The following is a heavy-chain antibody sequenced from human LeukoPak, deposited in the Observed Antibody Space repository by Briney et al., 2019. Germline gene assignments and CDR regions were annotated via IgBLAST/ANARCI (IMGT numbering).Heavy chain of an antibody. CDR3: ARDGYYDFLTGYIDS. J-gene: IGHJ4*02. Sequence: PGGSLRLSCTASGFIFRSYGMHWVRQVPGKGLEWVAITWYDGDKKHYADSVKGRFTISRGNSNNMLYLQMNSLRVEDTAVYYCARDGYYDFLTGYIDSWGQGTLVTVSS. D-gene: IGHD3-9*01. CDR1: GFIFRSYG. V-gene: IGHV3-33*01. CDR2: TWYDGDKK.